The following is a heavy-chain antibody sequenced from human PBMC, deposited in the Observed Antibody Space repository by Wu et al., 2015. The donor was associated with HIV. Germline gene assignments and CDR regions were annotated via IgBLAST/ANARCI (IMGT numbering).Heavy chain of an antibody. CDR3: AADVSTYYDSSVNIIEDYYYGMDV. CDR2: IVVGSGNT. V-gene: IGHV1-58*02. D-gene: IGHD3-22*01. CDR1: GFTFTSSA. Sequence: QLVQSGPEVKKPGTSVKVSCKASGFTFTSSAMQWVRQARGQRLEWIGWIVVGSGNTNYAQKFQERVTITRDMSTSTAYMELSSLRSEDTAVYYCAADVSTYYDSSVNIIEDYYYGMDVWGQGTTVTVSS. J-gene: IGHJ6*02.